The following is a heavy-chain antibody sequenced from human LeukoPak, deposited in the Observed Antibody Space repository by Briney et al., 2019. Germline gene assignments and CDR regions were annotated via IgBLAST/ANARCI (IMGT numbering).Heavy chain of an antibody. Sequence: GASVKVSCKASGGTFSSYAISWVRQAPGQGLEWMGGIIPIFGTANYAQKFQGRVTITADESTSTAYMELSSLRSEDTAVYYCARGRYSSSWYLYFQHWGQGTLVTVSS. CDR2: IIPIFGTA. J-gene: IGHJ1*01. CDR3: ARGRYSSSWYLYFQH. D-gene: IGHD6-13*01. CDR1: GGTFSSYA. V-gene: IGHV1-69*13.